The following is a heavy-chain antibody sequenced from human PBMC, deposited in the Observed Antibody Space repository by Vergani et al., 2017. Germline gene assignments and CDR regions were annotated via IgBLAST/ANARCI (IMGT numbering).Heavy chain of an antibody. CDR2: INSDGDST. CDR1: GFTFSNYW. D-gene: IGHD1-26*01. Sequence: VQLVESGGGLVQPGGSLRLSCTASGFTFSNYWMQWVRQAPGKGLMWVSRINSDGDSTSYADSVKGRFIISRVISKNTLYLQMSSLRADDTAVYYCAKDRPRDWETPLFLFDYWGQGTLVAVSS. V-gene: IGHV3-74*01. J-gene: IGHJ4*02. CDR3: AKDRPRDWETPLFLFDY.